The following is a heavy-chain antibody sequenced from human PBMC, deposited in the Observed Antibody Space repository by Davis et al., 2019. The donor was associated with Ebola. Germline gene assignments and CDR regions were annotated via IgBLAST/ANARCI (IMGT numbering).Heavy chain of an antibody. V-gene: IGHV3-7*03. J-gene: IGHJ4*02. D-gene: IGHD3-22*01. CDR2: IKQDGSDK. CDR1: GFTVSSNY. Sequence: GESLKISCAASGFTVSSNYMSWVRQAPGKGLEWVANIKQDGSDKYYVDSVKGRFTISRDNAKNSLYLDMNSLRAEDTATYYCARGDDSGYYQERFDYWGQGHLVTVAS. CDR3: ARGDDSGYYQERFDY.